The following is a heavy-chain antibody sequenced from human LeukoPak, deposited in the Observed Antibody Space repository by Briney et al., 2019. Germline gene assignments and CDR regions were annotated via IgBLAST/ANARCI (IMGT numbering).Heavy chain of an antibody. V-gene: IGHV3-13*01. CDR3: ARGTGVYGMDV. Sequence: GGSLRLSCAASGFTFSSYDMHWVRQATGKGLEWVSAIGTAGDTYYPGSVKGRFTISRENAKNSLYLQMNSLRAGDTAVYYCARGTGVYGMDVWGQGATVTVSS. J-gene: IGHJ6*02. CDR1: GFTFSSYD. CDR2: IGTAGDT.